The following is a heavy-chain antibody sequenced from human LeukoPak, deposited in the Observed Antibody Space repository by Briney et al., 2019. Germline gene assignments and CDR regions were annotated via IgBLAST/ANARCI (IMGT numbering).Heavy chain of an antibody. CDR1: GFTVSSNY. D-gene: IGHD7-27*01. J-gene: IGHJ4*02. CDR2: IYSGGST. CDR3: ASAEITGDFAW. Sequence: GGSLRLSCAASGFTVSSNYMSWVRQAPGKGLEWVSVIYSGGSTYYADSVKGRFTLSRDNSKNTLYLQMNSLRAEDRAVYYCASAEITGDFAWWGQGTLVTVSS. V-gene: IGHV3-53*01.